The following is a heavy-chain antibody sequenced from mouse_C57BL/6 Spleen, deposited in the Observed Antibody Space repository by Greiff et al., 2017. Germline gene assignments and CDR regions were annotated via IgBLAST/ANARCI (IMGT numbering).Heavy chain of an antibody. CDR2: ISSGGDYI. V-gene: IGHV5-9-1*02. D-gene: IGHD2-4*01. CDR1: GFTFSSYA. CDR3: TSNIYYDYDGFAY. J-gene: IGHJ3*01. Sequence: EVKLMESGEGLVRPGGSLKLSCAASGFTFSSYAMSWVRQTPETRLEWVAYISSGGDYIYYADTVKGRFTISRDNARNTLYLQMSSLKSEDTAMYYCTSNIYYDYDGFAYWGQGTLVTVSA.